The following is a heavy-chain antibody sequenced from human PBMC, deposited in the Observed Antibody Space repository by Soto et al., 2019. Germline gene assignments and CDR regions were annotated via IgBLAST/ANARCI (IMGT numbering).Heavy chain of an antibody. Sequence: GGSLRLSCAGSGFTFSSYEMNWVRQAPGKGLEWVSYISSSGSTVYYADSVKGRFTISRDNAKNSLSLQMNSLRAEDTAAYYWARNEGSAWDIDYWGQGTPVTVYS. D-gene: IGHD6-25*01. CDR2: ISSSGSTV. J-gene: IGHJ4*02. CDR3: ARNEGSAWDIDY. CDR1: GFTFSSYE. V-gene: IGHV3-48*03.